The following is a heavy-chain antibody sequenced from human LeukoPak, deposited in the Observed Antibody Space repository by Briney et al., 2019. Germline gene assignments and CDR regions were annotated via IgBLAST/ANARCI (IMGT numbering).Heavy chain of an antibody. J-gene: IGHJ5*02. CDR1: GFTFSSYS. V-gene: IGHV3-21*01. D-gene: IGHD2-15*01. CDR2: ISSSSSYI. CDR3: ARETVVVVAATVLNWFDP. Sequence: GGSLRLSCAASGFTFSSYSMNWVRQAPGKGLEWVSSISSSSSYIYYADSVKGRFTISRDNAKNSLCLQMNSLRAEDTAVYYCARETVVVVAATVLNWFDPWGQGTLVTVSS.